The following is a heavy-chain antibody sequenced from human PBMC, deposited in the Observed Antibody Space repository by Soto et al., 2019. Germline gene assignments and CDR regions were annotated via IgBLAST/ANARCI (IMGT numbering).Heavy chain of an antibody. CDR3: ARDRNVATARVDDFYGMEV. CDR1: GGTFSNYA. CDR2: IIPIFGTA. J-gene: IGHJ6*02. V-gene: IGHV1-69*01. Sequence: QVQLVQSGAEVKKPGSSVKVSCKSSGGTFSNYAISWVRQAPGQGLEWMGGIIPIFGTAHYAQVFQGRVTITADESTGTAYMDLSSLRSEDTAVYYCARDRNVATARVDDFYGMEVWGQGTTVTVS. D-gene: IGHD2-8*02.